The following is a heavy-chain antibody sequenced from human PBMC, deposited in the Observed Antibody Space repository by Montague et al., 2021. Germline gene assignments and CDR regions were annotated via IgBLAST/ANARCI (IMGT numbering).Heavy chain of an antibody. J-gene: IGHJ3*01. CDR3: ARSKRYFDSSGSSSAFDF. V-gene: IGHV4-39*02. CDR2: IYYTGNT. CDR1: GGSITNNIDY. D-gene: IGHD3-22*01. Sequence: SETLSLTCTVSGGSITNNIDYWAWIRQPPGKGLEWIGTIYYTGNTYYNPSLRSRVTISVVTSKNHFTLKLSSVTAAETAVYYCARSKRYFDSSGSSSAFDFWGQGTKVTVSS.